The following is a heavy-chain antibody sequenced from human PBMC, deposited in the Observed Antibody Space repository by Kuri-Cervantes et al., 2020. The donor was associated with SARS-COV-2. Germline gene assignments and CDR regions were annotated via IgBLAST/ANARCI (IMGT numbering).Heavy chain of an antibody. V-gene: IGHV4-34*01. D-gene: IGHD4-17*01. J-gene: IGHJ3*02. CDR2: INHSGST. CDR1: GGSFSGYY. CDR3: ARDTTPTVTTRADAFDI. Sequence: ESLKISCAVYGGSFSGYYWSWIRQPPGKGLEWIGEINHSGSTNYNPSLKSRVTVSVDTSKNQFSLKLSSVTAADTAVYYCARDTTPTVTTRADAFDIWGHGTMVTISS.